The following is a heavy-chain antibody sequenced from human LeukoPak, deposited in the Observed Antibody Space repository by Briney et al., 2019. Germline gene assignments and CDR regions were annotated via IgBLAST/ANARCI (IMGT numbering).Heavy chain of an antibody. CDR2: IYNSGTT. D-gene: IGHD6-13*01. CDR3: AREFGSWLE. V-gene: IGHV3-53*01. Sequence: GGSLRLSCAASGFAVSSNYMSWVRQAPGKGLEWVSIIYNSGTTYYADSVKGRFTISRDNSKNTLYLQMNSLRAEDTAVYYCAREFGSWLEWGQGTLVTVSS. CDR1: GFAVSSNY. J-gene: IGHJ4*02.